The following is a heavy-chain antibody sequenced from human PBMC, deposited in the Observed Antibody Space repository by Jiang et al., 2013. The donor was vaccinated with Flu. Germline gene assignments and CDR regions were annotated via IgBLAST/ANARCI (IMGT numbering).Heavy chain of an antibody. CDR3: ARGGLLWFGPYGYYGMDV. J-gene: IGHJ6*02. CDR2: IKQDGSEK. Sequence: GLEWVANIKQDGSEKYYVDSVKGRFTISRDNAKNSLYLQMNSLRAEDTAVYYCARGGLLWFGPYGYYGMDVWGQGTTVTVSS. V-gene: IGHV3-7*01. D-gene: IGHD3-10*01.